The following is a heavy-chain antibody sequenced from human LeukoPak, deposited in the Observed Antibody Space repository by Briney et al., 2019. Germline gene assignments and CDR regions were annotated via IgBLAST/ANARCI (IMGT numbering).Heavy chain of an antibody. J-gene: IGHJ3*02. V-gene: IGHV1-2*02. D-gene: IGHD6-6*01. CDR1: GYTFTCYY. CDR3: ARDKRIAARRTDAFDI. CDR2: INPNSGGT. Sequence: GASVKVSCKASGYTFTCYYMHWVRQAPGQGLEWMGWINPNSGGTNYAQKFQGRVTMTRDTSISTAYMELSRLRSDDTAVYYCARDKRIAARRTDAFDIWGQGTMVTVSS.